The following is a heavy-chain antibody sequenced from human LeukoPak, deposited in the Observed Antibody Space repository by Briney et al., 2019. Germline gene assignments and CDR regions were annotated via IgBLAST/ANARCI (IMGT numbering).Heavy chain of an antibody. CDR1: GFTFRTYA. J-gene: IGHJ4*02. V-gene: IGHV3-64*02. CDR2: ISTNRDGT. Sequence: PGGSLRLSCAASGFTFRTYALHWVRQAPGKGLEYVSAISTNRDGTYYADSVKGRFTISRDNSKNTLFLQMGSLRADDMAVYYCARWGSTSCYDYWGQGTLVTVSS. D-gene: IGHD2-2*01. CDR3: ARWGSTSCYDY.